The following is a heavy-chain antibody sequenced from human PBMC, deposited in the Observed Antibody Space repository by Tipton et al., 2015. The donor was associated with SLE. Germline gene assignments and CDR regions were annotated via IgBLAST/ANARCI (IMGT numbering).Heavy chain of an antibody. D-gene: IGHD2-15*01. CDR3: EGLLYYYYGMDV. Sequence: SLRLSCEDSGFTFSDYYMSWIRQAPGKGLEWVSSISSSSSYIHYADPVKGRFTISRDNAKNSLYLQMNSLRAEDTAVYYCEGLLYYYYGMDVWGQGTTVTVSS. V-gene: IGHV3-11*06. J-gene: IGHJ6*02. CDR1: GFTFSDYY. CDR2: ISSSSSYI.